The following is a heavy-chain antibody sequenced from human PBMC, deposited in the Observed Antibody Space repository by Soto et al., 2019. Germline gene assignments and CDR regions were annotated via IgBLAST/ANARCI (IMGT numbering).Heavy chain of an antibody. V-gene: IGHV5-51*01. Sequence: GESLKISCKGSGYNFAGYWISWVRQMPGKGLELMGIIYPSDSDTRYRPSFQGQVTISADKSISSAYLQWSSLRASDTAMYYCARGGVSTRTFDYWGQGTPVTVSS. CDR1: GYNFAGYW. CDR3: ARGGVSTRTFDY. CDR2: IYPSDSDT. J-gene: IGHJ4*02. D-gene: IGHD3-3*01.